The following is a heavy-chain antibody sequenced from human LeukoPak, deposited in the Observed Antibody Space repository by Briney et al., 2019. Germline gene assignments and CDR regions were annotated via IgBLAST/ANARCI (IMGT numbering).Heavy chain of an antibody. CDR3: ARKTLAGHVGIDF. Sequence: GGSLRLSCVASGFTFSDYYMNWVRQAPGKGLEGVGLVRSKAAGHTTEYAASLRGRFAISRDDSKNSVYLQMNSLKTEDTALYYCARKTLAGHVGIDFWGQGVLVTVSS. CDR2: VRSKAAGHTT. CDR1: GFTFSDYY. D-gene: IGHD3-3*02. J-gene: IGHJ4*02. V-gene: IGHV3-72*01.